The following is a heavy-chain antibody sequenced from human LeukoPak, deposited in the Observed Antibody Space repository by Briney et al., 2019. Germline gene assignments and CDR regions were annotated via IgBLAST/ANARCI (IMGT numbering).Heavy chain of an antibody. CDR3: ARLRLWFGDLNALGNWFDP. CDR2: ISAYNGNT. V-gene: IGHV1-18*01. D-gene: IGHD3-10*01. J-gene: IGHJ5*02. CDR1: GGTFSSYA. Sequence: ASVKVSCKASGGTFSSYAISWVRQAPGQGLEWMGWISAYNGNTNYAQKLQGRVTMTTDTSTSTAYMELRSLRSDDTAVYYCARLRLWFGDLNALGNWFDPWGQGTLVTVSS.